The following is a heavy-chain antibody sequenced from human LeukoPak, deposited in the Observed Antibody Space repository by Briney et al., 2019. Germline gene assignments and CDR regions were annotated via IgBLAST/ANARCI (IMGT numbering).Heavy chain of an antibody. D-gene: IGHD2-15*01. V-gene: IGHV3-43*02. J-gene: IGHJ4*02. CDR3: AEDIFVLGGILDY. CDR1: GFTFDDYA. CDR2: ISGDGGST. Sequence: PGGSLRLSCAASGFTFDDYAMHWVRQAPGKGLEWVSLISGDGGSTYYADSVKGRFTISRDNSKNSLYLQMNSLRTEDTALYYCAEDIFVLGGILDYWGQGTLVTVSS.